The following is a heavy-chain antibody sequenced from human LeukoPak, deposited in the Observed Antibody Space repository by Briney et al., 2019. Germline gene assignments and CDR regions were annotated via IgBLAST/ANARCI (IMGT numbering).Heavy chain of an antibody. Sequence: SETLSLTCAVYGGSFSGYYWSWIRQPPGKGLEWIGEINHSGSTNYNPSLKSRVTISVDTSKNQFSLKLSSVTAADTAVYYCAKSGYNRFDYWGQGTLVTVSS. V-gene: IGHV4-34*01. CDR2: INHSGST. D-gene: IGHD5-24*01. J-gene: IGHJ4*02. CDR1: GGSFSGYY. CDR3: AKSGYNRFDY.